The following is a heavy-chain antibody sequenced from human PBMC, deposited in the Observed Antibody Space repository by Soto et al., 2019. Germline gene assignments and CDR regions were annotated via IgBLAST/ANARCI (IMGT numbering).Heavy chain of an antibody. Sequence: KLGGSLRLSCAASGFTFSSYGMHWVRQAPGKGLEWVSSISSSSSYIYYADSVKGRFTISRDNAKNSLYLQMNSLRAEDTAVYYCARVYTGPNAFDIWGQGTMVTVSS. J-gene: IGHJ3*02. V-gene: IGHV3-21*01. D-gene: IGHD2-2*02. CDR2: ISSSSSYI. CDR3: ARVYTGPNAFDI. CDR1: GFTFSSYG.